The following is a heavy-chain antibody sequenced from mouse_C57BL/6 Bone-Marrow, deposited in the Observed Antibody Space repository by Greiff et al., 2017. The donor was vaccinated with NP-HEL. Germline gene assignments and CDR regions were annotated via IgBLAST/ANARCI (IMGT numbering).Heavy chain of an antibody. Sequence: EVQLQQSGAELVKPGASVKLSCTASGFSITDYYMHWVKQRPEQGLEWIGRIDPEDGGTKYAPKFQAKATITADTSSSTAYLQLSSLTSEDTAVYYCAREGDGYYPLCAYWGQGTGVTVSA. CDR3: AREGDGYYPLCAY. CDR2: IDPEDGGT. J-gene: IGHJ3*01. D-gene: IGHD2-3*01. CDR1: GFSITDYY. V-gene: IGHV14-2*01.